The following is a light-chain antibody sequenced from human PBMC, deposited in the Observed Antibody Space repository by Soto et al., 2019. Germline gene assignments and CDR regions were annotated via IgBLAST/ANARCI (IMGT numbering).Light chain of an antibody. CDR2: EVS. CDR3: SSYGGRNNCL. J-gene: IGLJ3*02. Sequence: QSALTQPPSASGSPGQSVTISCTGTSSDVGGYNYVSWYQQHPGKPPKLMIYEVSKRPSGVPDRFSGSESGNTASLTVSGLQAEDEADYYCSSYGGRNNCLFGGGTKLTVL. V-gene: IGLV2-8*01. CDR1: SSDVGGYNY.